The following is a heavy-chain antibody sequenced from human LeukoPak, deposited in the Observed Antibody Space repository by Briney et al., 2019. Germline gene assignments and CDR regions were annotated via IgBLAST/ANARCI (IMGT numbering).Heavy chain of an antibody. D-gene: IGHD1-26*01. CDR2: FSAGGQA. J-gene: IGHJ1*01. CDR1: GFIISNNY. Sequence: GESLRLSCAASGFIISNNYVSWVRQAPGRGLEWVSIFSAGGQAFYAESVKGRFSISRDRSRNTLNLQMSGLRVEDSALYYCATIVGAPVYWGQGTLVTVSS. V-gene: IGHV3-66*01. CDR3: ATIVGAPVY.